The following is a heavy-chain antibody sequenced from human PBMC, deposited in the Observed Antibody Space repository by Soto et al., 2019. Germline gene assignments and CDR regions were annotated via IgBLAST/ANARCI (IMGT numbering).Heavy chain of an antibody. Sequence: EVQLVESGGGLVKPGGSLRLSCAGSGFTFSRSTMNWVRQAPGKGLEWVSSISSGGDYIYYADSVKGRFTISRDNAKNSLYLQIHSLRAEDTAVYYCARERQFGDFDYWGQGTLVTVSS. CDR2: ISSGGDYI. CDR3: ARERQFGDFDY. V-gene: IGHV3-21*01. CDR1: GFTFSRST. D-gene: IGHD3-10*01. J-gene: IGHJ4*02.